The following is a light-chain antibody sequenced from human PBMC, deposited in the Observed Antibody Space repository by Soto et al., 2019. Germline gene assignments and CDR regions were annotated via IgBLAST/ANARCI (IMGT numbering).Light chain of an antibody. CDR1: QSVSSSY. CDR2: GAS. J-gene: IGKJ5*01. V-gene: IGKV3-20*01. CDR3: QQYGSSLIT. Sequence: EIVLKQSPGTLSLSPGERATLSCRASQSVSSSYLAWYQQKPGQAPRLLIYGASSRATGIPDRFSGSGSGTDFTLTISRLEPEDFAVYYCQQYGSSLITFGQGTHWRL.